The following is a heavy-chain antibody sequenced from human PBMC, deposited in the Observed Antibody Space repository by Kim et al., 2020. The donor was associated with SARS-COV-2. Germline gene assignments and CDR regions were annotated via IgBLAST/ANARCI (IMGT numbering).Heavy chain of an antibody. V-gene: IGHV4-34*01. Sequence: SETLSLTCAVYGGSFSGYYWSWIRQPPGKGLEWVGEINHSGSTNYNPSLKSRVTISVDTSKNQFSLKLSSVTAADTAVYYCARGSGELRGYSSSWRKGWFDPWGQGTLVTVSP. CDR1: GGSFSGYY. D-gene: IGHD6-13*01. J-gene: IGHJ5*02. CDR3: ARGSGELRGYSSSWRKGWFDP. CDR2: INHSGST.